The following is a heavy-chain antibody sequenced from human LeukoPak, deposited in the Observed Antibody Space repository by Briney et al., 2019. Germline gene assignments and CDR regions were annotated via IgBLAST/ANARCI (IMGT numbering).Heavy chain of an antibody. CDR3: ASRRDSSGYERH. CDR1: GGSISSAGYY. D-gene: IGHD3-22*01. V-gene: IGHV4-31*03. Sequence: SETLSLTCTVSGGSISSAGYYWSWLRQHPGKGLEWIGYIYYSGSTYYNPSLKSRVTISVDTSKNQFSLKLSSVTAADTAVYYCASRRDSSGYERHWGQGTLVTVSS. J-gene: IGHJ4*02. CDR2: IYYSGST.